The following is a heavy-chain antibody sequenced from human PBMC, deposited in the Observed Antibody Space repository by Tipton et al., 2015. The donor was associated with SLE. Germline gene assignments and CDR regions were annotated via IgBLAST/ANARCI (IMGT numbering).Heavy chain of an antibody. J-gene: IGHJ6*03. CDR1: GGSFSGYA. Sequence: TLSLTCTISGGSFSGYAWSWIRQPPGKRLEWIGEISHSGGDNYNPSLKSRATVSLDRSNKEFSLSLNSVTAADTAVYYCARGVAGYFHYCYMDVWGKGTTVTISS. V-gene: IGHV4-34*01. CDR3: ARGVAGYFHYCYMDV. CDR2: ISHSGGD.